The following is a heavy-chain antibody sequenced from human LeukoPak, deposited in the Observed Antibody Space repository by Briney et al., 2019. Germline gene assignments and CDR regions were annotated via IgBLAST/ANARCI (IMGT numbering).Heavy chain of an antibody. V-gene: IGHV1-8*01. CDR2: MNPNSGNS. CDR1: GYTFTNHD. CDR3: ARPIGVYGGIPLYFYNREV. D-gene: IGHD3-16*01. J-gene: IGHJ6*03. Sequence: ASVKVSCKASGYTFTNHDINWVRQATGQGLEWMGWMNPNSGNSGYAQKFQGRVTMTRNTPISTIYMELSSLDFEDTAVYYCARPIGVYGGIPLYFYNREVGGKGT.